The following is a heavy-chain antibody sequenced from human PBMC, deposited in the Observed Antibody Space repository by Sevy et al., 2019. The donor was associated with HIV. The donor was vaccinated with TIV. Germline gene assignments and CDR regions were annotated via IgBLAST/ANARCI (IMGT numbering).Heavy chain of an antibody. Sequence: GGSLRLSCAASGFTFSSYAMHWVRQAPGKGLEWVAVISYDGSNKYYADSVKGRLTISRDNSKNTRYLQMNSLRAGDTAVYYCARDRGIVGVTSSWGAFDIWGQGTMVTVSS. CDR3: ARDRGIVGVTSSWGAFDI. CDR1: GFTFSSYA. CDR2: ISYDGSNK. V-gene: IGHV3-30-3*01. D-gene: IGHD3-22*01. J-gene: IGHJ3*02.